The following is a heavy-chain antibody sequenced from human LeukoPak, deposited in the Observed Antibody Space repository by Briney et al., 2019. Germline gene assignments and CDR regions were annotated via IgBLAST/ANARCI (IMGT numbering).Heavy chain of an antibody. CDR1: GYIFTAYY. Sequence: GASVKVSCKASGYIFTAYYIHWLRQAPGQGLEWMGWINPNSGGTSFALNFEGSVTLTRDTSISTVYMELSRLRSDDTAVYYCARDLSGGALGAFDIWGQGTMVTVSS. V-gene: IGHV1-2*02. J-gene: IGHJ3*02. CDR3: ARDLSGGALGAFDI. D-gene: IGHD2-15*01. CDR2: INPNSGGT.